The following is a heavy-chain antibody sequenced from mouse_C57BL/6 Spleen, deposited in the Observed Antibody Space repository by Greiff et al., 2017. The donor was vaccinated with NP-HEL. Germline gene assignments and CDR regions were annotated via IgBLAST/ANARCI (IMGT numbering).Heavy chain of an antibody. CDR2: INPNNGGT. V-gene: IGHV1-26*01. D-gene: IGHD2-3*01. CDR1: GYTFTDYY. J-gene: IGHJ2*01. CDR3: AREVLDGYYDFDY. Sequence: VQLQQSGPELVKPGASVKISCKASGYTFTDYYMNWVKQSHGKSLEWIGDINPNNGGTSYNQKFKGKATLTVDKSSSTAYMELRSLTSEDSAVYYCAREVLDGYYDFDYWGQGTTLTVSS.